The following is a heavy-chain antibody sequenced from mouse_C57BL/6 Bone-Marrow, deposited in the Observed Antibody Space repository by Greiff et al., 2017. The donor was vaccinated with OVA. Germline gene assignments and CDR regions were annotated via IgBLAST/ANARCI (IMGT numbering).Heavy chain of an antibody. CDR3: ARDVNAPWFAY. CDR2: IDPNSGGT. CDR1: GYTFTSYW. J-gene: IGHJ3*01. V-gene: IGHV1-72*01. Sequence: VQLQQPGAELVKPGASVKLSCKASGYTFTSYWMHWVKQRPGRGLEWIGRIDPNSGGTKYNEKFKSKATLTVDKPSSTAYMQLISLTSEDSAVYYCARDVNAPWFAYWGQGTLVTVSA.